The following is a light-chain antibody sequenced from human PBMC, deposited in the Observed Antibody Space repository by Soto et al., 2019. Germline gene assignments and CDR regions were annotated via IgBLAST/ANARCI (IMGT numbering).Light chain of an antibody. CDR2: DVS. V-gene: IGLV2-14*01. CDR1: SSDVGCYNY. J-gene: IGLJ1*01. Sequence: QSVLTQPASVSGSPGQSITISCTGTSSDVGCYNYVSWYQQHPGKAPKLLIYDVSNRPSGASNRFSGSKSGNTASLTISGLQAEDEADYYCSSYTGSTTLHYVFGTGTKLTVL. CDR3: SSYTGSTTLHYV.